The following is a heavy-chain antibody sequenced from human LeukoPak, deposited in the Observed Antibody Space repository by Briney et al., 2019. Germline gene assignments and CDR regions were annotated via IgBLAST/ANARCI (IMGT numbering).Heavy chain of an antibody. D-gene: IGHD3-22*01. V-gene: IGHV1-46*01. Sequence: ASVKVSCKASGYTFTSYYMHWVRQAPGQGLEWMGIINPSGGSTSYAQKFQGGVTMTMDTSTSTVYMELSSLRSEDTAVYYCARGDYYDSSGYLQFDYWGQGTLVTVSS. CDR2: INPSGGST. CDR3: ARGDYYDSSGYLQFDY. J-gene: IGHJ4*02. CDR1: GYTFTSYY.